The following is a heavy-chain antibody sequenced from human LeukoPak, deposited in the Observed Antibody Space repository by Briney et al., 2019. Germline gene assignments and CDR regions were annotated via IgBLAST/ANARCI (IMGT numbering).Heavy chain of an antibody. CDR3: AIGGYYYDSTPDAFDI. CDR2: ISAYNGNT. V-gene: IGHV1-18*01. Sequence: ASVKVSCKASGYTFTSYGISWVRQAPGQGLEWMGWISAYNGNTNYAQKLQGRVTMTTDTSTSTAYMELRSLRSDDTAVYYCAIGGYYYDSTPDAFDIWGQGTMVTVSS. J-gene: IGHJ3*02. D-gene: IGHD3-22*01. CDR1: GYTFTSYG.